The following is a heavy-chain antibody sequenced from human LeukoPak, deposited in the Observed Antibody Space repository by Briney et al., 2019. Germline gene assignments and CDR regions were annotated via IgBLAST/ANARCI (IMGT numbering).Heavy chain of an antibody. J-gene: IGHJ4*02. CDR2: IYPGDSDT. CDR1: GYSFTSYW. CDR3: ARAGSRHIVVVTARADYFDY. V-gene: IGHV5-51*01. D-gene: IGHD2-21*02. Sequence: GESLKISCKGSGYSFTSYWIGWVRQMPGKGPEWMGIIYPGDSDTRYSPSFQGQVTISADKSISTAYLQWSSLKASDTAMYYCARAGSRHIVVVTARADYFDYWGQGTLVTVSS.